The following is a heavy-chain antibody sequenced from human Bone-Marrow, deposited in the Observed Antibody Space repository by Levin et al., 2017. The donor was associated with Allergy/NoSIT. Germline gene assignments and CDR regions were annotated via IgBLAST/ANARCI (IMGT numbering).Heavy chain of an antibody. J-gene: IGHJ6*02. CDR2: ISSSGTST. Sequence: QTGGSLRLSCAASGFTSSSYEMNWVRQAPGKGLEWVSYISSSGTSTYYADSVRGRFTISRDNAKNSLYLQMNSLRAEDTAVYYCARGVSPDAWGQGTTVTVSS. CDR1: GFTSSSYE. V-gene: IGHV3-48*03. D-gene: IGHD5/OR15-5a*01. CDR3: ARGVSPDA.